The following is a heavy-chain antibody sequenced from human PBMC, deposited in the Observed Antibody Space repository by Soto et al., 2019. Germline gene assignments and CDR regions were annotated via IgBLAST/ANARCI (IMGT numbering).Heavy chain of an antibody. V-gene: IGHV1-2*02. CDR2: INPNSGGT. D-gene: IGHD3-22*01. Sequence: ASVKVSCKASGYTFTGYYMHWVRQAPGQGLEWMGWINPNSGGTNYAQKFQGRVTMTRDTSISTAYMELSRLRSDDTAVYYYASDYYDSSGYYHYYYGMDVWGQGITVTVSS. CDR1: GYTFTGYY. CDR3: ASDYYDSSGYYHYYYGMDV. J-gene: IGHJ6*02.